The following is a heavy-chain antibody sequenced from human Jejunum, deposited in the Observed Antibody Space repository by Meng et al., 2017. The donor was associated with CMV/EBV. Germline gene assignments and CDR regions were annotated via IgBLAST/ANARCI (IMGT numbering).Heavy chain of an antibody. CDR3: ARHEVVGTAIFDY. D-gene: IGHD6-19*01. CDR1: GGSISNYY. V-gene: IGHV4-4*07. Sequence: QVHLQRSGQLLGKASEPRLPTVTVSGGSISNYYWSWTRQPAGKGLEYIGRIYSSGTTKYNPSLNSRVTMSVDTSKNQFSLKVRSVTAADTAVYLCARHEVVGTAIFDYWGQGTLVTVSS. J-gene: IGHJ4*02. CDR2: IYSSGTT.